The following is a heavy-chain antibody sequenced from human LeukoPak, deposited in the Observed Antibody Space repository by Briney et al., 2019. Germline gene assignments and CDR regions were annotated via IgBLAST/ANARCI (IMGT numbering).Heavy chain of an antibody. CDR3: ARAYCGGDCSPSGDAFDI. D-gene: IGHD2-21*02. J-gene: IGHJ3*02. Sequence: SETLSLTCTVSGGSISSYYWSWIRQPPGKGLEWIGYIYYSGSTNYNPSLKSRVTISVDTSKNQFSLKLSSVTAADTAVYYCARAYCGGDCSPSGDAFDIWGQGTMVTVSS. V-gene: IGHV4-59*12. CDR1: GGSISSYY. CDR2: IYYSGST.